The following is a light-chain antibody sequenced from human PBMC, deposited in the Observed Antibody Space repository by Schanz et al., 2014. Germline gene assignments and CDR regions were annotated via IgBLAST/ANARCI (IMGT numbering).Light chain of an antibody. J-gene: IGLJ1*01. CDR3: SAYTSSSTL. V-gene: IGLV2-14*03. Sequence: QSALTQPASVSGSPGQSITISCTGTSSDVGGYNYVSWYQQHPGKAPKLMIYDVNNRPSGVSNRFSGSKSGNTASLTISGLQAEDEADYYCSAYTSSSTLFGPGTKLTVL. CDR1: SSDVGGYNY. CDR2: DVN.